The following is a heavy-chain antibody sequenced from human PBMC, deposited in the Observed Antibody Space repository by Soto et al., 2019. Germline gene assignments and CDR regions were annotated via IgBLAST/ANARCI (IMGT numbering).Heavy chain of an antibody. CDR1: GGSISSDIYH. Sequence: SETLSLTCTVSGGSISSDIYHWTWIRQSPGKGLEWIGYIFYFGSIFYIPSFKSRVTILLDTSKNQFSLQLSFVTAADTAVFFCAREDDGGDRGYYGLDVWGQGTRVTVSS. CDR3: AREDDGGDRGYYGLDV. D-gene: IGHD2-21*02. V-gene: IGHV4-30-4*08. CDR2: IFYFGSI. J-gene: IGHJ6*02.